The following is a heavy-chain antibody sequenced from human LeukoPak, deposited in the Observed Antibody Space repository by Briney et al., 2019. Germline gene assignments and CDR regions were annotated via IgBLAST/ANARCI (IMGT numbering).Heavy chain of an antibody. D-gene: IGHD3-10*01. J-gene: IGHJ4*02. V-gene: IGHV1-18*01. CDR2: ISAYNGNT. CDR3: ARVLLWFGELVGDY. Sequence: ASVKVSCKASGYTFTSYGISWVRQAPGQGLEWMGWISAYNGNTNYAQKLQGRVTMTTDSSTSTAYMELRSLRSDDTAVYYCARVLLWFGELVGDYWGQGTLVTASS. CDR1: GYTFTSYG.